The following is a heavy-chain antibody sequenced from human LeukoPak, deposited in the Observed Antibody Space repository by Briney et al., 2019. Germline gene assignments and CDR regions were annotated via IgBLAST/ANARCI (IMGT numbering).Heavy chain of an antibody. D-gene: IGHD3-10*01. CDR3: AKFTMVRGVIGDFDY. CDR2: ISGSGGST. Sequence: GGSLRLSCAASKFIFSDYAMSWVRQAPGKGLEWVSAISGSGGSTYYADSVKGRFTISRDNSKNTPYLQMNSLRAEDTAVYYCAKFTMVRGVIGDFDYWGQGTLVTVSS. V-gene: IGHV3-23*01. J-gene: IGHJ4*02. CDR1: KFIFSDYA.